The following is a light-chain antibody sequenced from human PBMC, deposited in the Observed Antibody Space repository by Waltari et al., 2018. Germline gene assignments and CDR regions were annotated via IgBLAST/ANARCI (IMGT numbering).Light chain of an antibody. CDR3: QQRSNWTPHT. J-gene: IGKJ2*01. Sequence: EIVLTQSPATLSLSPGDTATLSCRASQSVGTYLAWHQQKPGQAPRLLIYDASNRATGIPARFRGSGSGTDFTLTISSLEAEDFAVYYCQQRSNWTPHTFGQGARLEIK. CDR2: DAS. CDR1: QSVGTY. V-gene: IGKV3-11*01.